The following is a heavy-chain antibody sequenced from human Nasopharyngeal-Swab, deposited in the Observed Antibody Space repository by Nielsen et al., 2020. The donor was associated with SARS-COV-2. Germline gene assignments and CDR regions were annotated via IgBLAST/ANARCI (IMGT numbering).Heavy chain of an antibody. V-gene: IGHV1-18*04. Sequence: ASVKVSCKVSGYIFKSYVIHWVRQAPGQGLEWMGWINPYNGNTDSGRQHQDRVTMTTDTSTGTAYMELGSLRSDDTAIYYCARGRVSYSSSSALAYWGQGTLVSVSS. D-gene: IGHD6-6*01. J-gene: IGHJ4*02. CDR2: INPYNGNT. CDR3: ARGRVSYSSSSALAY. CDR1: GYIFKSYV.